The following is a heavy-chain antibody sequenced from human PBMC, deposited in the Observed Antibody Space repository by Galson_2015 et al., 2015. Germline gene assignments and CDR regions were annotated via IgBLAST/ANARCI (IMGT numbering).Heavy chain of an antibody. CDR2: ISSSGTTI. V-gene: IGHV3-48*03. CDR1: GFTFSSYD. J-gene: IGHJ4*02. D-gene: IGHD3-9*01. CDR3: ARDYGPPALLTGYHPFDY. Sequence: SLRLSCAASGFTFSSYDMNWVRQAPGKGLEWVSYISSSGTTIYSADSVKGRFTISRDNAKNSLYLQMNSLRAEDTAVYYCARDYGPPALLTGYHPFDYAAQGTLVAVSS.